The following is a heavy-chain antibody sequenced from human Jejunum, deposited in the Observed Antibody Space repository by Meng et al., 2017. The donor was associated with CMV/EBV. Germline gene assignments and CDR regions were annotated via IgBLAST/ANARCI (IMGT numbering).Heavy chain of an antibody. CDR2: INTKFERGDV. CDR1: GYAFTNYY. J-gene: IGHJ4*02. D-gene: IGHD2-8*01. Sequence: QVQLVQSGIEVRKPGASVKVSCKASGYAFTNYYMHWVRQAPGQGLEWMGWINTKFERGDVYYTQKFQDRVTMTTDTSVNTVYMELNRLTSDDTAVYYCTRDGTATTNERGLSYWGQGSLVTVSS. CDR3: TRDGTATTNERGLSY. V-gene: IGHV1-2*02.